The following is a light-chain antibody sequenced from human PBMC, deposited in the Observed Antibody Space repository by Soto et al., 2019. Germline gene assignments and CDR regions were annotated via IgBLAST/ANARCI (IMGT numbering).Light chain of an antibody. CDR3: AAWDDSLSGHVV. CDR2: RNN. J-gene: IGLJ2*01. Sequence: QSVLTQPPSASGTPGQRVTISCSGSNSNIGSYYVYWYQHLPGTAPKLLIYRNNQRPSGVPDRFSGSKSGTSASLAISGLRSEDEADSYCAAWDDSLSGHVVFGGGTKLTVL. V-gene: IGLV1-47*01. CDR1: NSNIGSYY.